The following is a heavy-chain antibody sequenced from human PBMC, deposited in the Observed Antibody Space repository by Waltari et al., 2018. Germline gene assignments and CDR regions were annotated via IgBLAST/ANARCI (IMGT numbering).Heavy chain of an antibody. J-gene: IGHJ2*01. Sequence: QVQLQESGPGLVKPSETLSLTCTVSGGSISSYYWSWIRQPPGKGLEWIGYIYYSGSTNYNPSLKSRVTISVDTSKNQFSLKLSSVTAADMAVYYCARDNLKKSIAARPGWYFDLWGRGTLVTVSS. CDR1: GGSISSYY. CDR3: ARDNLKKSIAARPGWYFDL. V-gene: IGHV4-59*01. D-gene: IGHD6-6*01. CDR2: IYYSGST.